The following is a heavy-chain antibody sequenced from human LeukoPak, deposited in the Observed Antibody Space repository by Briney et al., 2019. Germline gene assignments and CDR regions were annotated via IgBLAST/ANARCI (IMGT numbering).Heavy chain of an antibody. CDR2: IYYSGST. Sequence: SETLSLTCTVSGGSISSGGYYWSWIRQRPGKGLEWIGYIYYSGSTYYNPSLKSRVTISVDTSKNQFSLKLSSVTAADTAVYYCARDGSSGYFDYWGQETLVTVSS. V-gene: IGHV4-31*03. D-gene: IGHD6-19*01. CDR3: ARDGSSGYFDY. CDR1: GGSISSGGYY. J-gene: IGHJ4*02.